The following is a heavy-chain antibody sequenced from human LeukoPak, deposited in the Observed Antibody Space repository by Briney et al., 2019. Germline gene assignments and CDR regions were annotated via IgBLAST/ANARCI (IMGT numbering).Heavy chain of an antibody. CDR2: IIPIFGKE. D-gene: IGHD2-2*01. Sequence: GASVKVFCNASGGTFSSYAISLVRQAPGQGLEWMGEIIPIFGKENYAQTFQGRVTITTDESTSTAYMELSSLRSEDTAVYYCAREEWRYCSSTSCYREYNWFDPWGQGTLVTVSS. J-gene: IGHJ5*02. V-gene: IGHV1-69*05. CDR3: AREEWRYCSSTSCYREYNWFDP. CDR1: GGTFSSYA.